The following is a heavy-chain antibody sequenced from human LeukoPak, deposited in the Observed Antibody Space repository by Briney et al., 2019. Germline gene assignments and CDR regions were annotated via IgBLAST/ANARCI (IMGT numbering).Heavy chain of an antibody. J-gene: IGHJ4*02. CDR2: ISGSGGST. CDR3: AKDSSSGFGDPYYFDY. Sequence: GGSLRLSCAASGFTFSSSAMRWVRKAPWKGLEWVSLISGSGGSTYYADSVKGRFTISRDNSKNTLYLQMNSLRAEDTAVYYCAKDSSSGFGDPYYFDYWGQGTLVTVSS. CDR1: GFTFSSSA. D-gene: IGHD3-10*01. V-gene: IGHV3-23*01.